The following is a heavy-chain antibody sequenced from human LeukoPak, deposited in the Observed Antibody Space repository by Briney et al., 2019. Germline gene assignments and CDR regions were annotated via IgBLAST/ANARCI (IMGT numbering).Heavy chain of an antibody. CDR2: IYYSGST. Sequence: SETLSLTCTVSGGSISSYYWSWIRQPPGKGLEWIGCIYYSGSTNYNPSLKSRVTISVDTSKNQFSLKLSSVTAADTAVYYCARAGTSSSYYYYGMDVWGQGTTVTVSS. CDR1: GGSISSYY. V-gene: IGHV4-59*01. J-gene: IGHJ6*02. CDR3: ARAGTSSSYYYYGMDV. D-gene: IGHD6-13*01.